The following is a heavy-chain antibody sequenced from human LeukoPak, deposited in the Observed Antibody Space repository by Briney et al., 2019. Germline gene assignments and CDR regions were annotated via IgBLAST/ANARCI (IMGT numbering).Heavy chain of an antibody. D-gene: IGHD3-16*02. CDR1: GGSISSYY. CDR2: IYYSGIT. CDR3: ARQEGMITFGGVISTRFDP. V-gene: IGHV4-59*08. J-gene: IGHJ5*02. Sequence: SETLSLTCTVSGGSISSYYWSWIRQPPGKGLEWIGYIYYSGITNYNPSLKSRVTISVDTSKNQFSLKLSSVTAADTAVYYCARQEGMITFGGVISTRFDPWGQGTLVTVSS.